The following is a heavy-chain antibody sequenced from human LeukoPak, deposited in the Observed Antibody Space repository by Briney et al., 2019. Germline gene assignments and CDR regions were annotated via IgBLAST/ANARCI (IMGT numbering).Heavy chain of an antibody. J-gene: IGHJ4*02. CDR2: IVVGSGNT. CDR3: AAADYYDSSGYDY. V-gene: IGHV1-58*02. Sequence: SVKVSCKASGFTFTSSAMQWVRQARGQRLEWIGWIVVGSGNTNYAQKFQERVTITRDMSTSTAYMELSSLRSEDTAVYYCAAADYYDSSGYDYWGQGTLVTVSS. CDR1: GFTFTSSA. D-gene: IGHD3-22*01.